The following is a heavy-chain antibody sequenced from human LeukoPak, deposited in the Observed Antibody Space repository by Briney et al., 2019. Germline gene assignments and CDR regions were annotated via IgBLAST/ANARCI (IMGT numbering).Heavy chain of an antibody. J-gene: IGHJ4*02. CDR2: IRYAGSNK. V-gene: IGHV3-30*02. D-gene: IGHD6-25*01. CDR3: AKDSGPASYFDY. Sequence: GGSLRLSCAASGFTFSSYGMHWVRQAPGKGLEWVAFIRYAGSNKYYADSVKGRFTISRDNSKNTLYLQMNSLRAEDTAVYYCAKDSGPASYFDYWGQGTLVTVSS. CDR1: GFTFSSYG.